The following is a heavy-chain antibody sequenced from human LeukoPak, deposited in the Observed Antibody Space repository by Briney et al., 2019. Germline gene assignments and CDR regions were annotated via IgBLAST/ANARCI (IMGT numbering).Heavy chain of an antibody. CDR3: ARYAFGAYYYGMDV. J-gene: IGHJ6*02. CDR1: GFTFSSYA. Sequence: GGSLRLSCAASGFTFSSYAMHWVRQAPGKGLEWVSYISTSGSTIYYADSVKGRFTISRDNAKNSLYLQMNSLRAEDTAVYYCARYAFGAYYYGMDVWGQGTTVTVSS. V-gene: IGHV3-48*04. D-gene: IGHD3-10*01. CDR2: ISTSGSTI.